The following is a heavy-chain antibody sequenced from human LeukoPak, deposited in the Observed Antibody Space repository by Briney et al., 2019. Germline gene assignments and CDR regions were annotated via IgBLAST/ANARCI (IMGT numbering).Heavy chain of an antibody. CDR3: AKSNGYGLVDI. D-gene: IGHD3-10*01. V-gene: IGHV4-39*07. J-gene: IGHJ3*02. CDR2: IFYSGST. CDR1: GGSISSGYY. Sequence: PSETLSLTCTVSGGSISSGYYWGWIRQPPGKGLGWIGNIFYSGSTYYSPSLKSRVTISLDTSRNQFSLKLNSVTAADTAVYYCAKSNGYGLVDIWGQGTMVTVSS.